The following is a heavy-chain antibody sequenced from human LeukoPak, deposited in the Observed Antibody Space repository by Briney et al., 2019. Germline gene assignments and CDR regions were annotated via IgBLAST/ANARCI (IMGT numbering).Heavy chain of an antibody. Sequence: ASVKVSCKAPGYTFTGYYMHWVRQAPGQGLEWMGRINPNSGGTNYAQKFQGRVTMTRDTSISTAYMELSRLRSDDTAVYYCAREEQQLVWPDAYYYMDVWGKGTTVTVSS. CDR3: AREEQQLVWPDAYYYMDV. J-gene: IGHJ6*03. CDR1: GYTFTGYY. V-gene: IGHV1-2*06. D-gene: IGHD6-13*01. CDR2: INPNSGGT.